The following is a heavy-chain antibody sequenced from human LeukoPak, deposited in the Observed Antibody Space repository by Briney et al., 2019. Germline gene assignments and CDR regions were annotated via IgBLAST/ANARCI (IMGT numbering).Heavy chain of an antibody. CDR1: GFTFNHYA. Sequence: PGRSLTLSCAATGFTFNHYAMHWVRQAPGKGLEWVAVIWSDATNRHYADSVKGRFTISRDDAGKTVYLQMSSLRPEDTGVYYCAKDAQRGFDYSNSLEYWGQGTPVTVST. J-gene: IGHJ4*02. CDR2: IWSDATNR. CDR3: AKDAQRGFDYSNSLEY. V-gene: IGHV3-33*06. D-gene: IGHD4-11*01.